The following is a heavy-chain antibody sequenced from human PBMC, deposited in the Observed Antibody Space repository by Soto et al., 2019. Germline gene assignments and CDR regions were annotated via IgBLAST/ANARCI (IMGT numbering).Heavy chain of an antibody. CDR1: GFTFSNYW. Sequence: GGSLRLSCAASGFTFSNYWIHWVRQAPGKGLEWVSRIYGDGSITMYADSAKGRFTISRDNAKSTVYLQMNSLRAEDTAVYYCARDRAALDYWGQGTLVTVSS. D-gene: IGHD6-25*01. CDR2: IYGDGSIT. CDR3: ARDRAALDY. V-gene: IGHV3-74*03. J-gene: IGHJ4*02.